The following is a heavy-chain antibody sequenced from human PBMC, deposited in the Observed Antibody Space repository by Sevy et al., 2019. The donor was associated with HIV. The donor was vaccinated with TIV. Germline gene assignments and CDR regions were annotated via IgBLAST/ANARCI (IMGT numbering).Heavy chain of an antibody. D-gene: IGHD2-8*01. CDR3: TRNGGAFDNGFDP. V-gene: IGHV3-48*03. CDR1: GFTFSSYD. Sequence: AGSLRLSCTASGFTFSSYDMNWVRQAPGKGLEWVSKISSSGSSIYYADSVKGRFTISRDNAKNSLNLQMNSLRAEDTAVYYCTRNGGAFDNGFDPWGQGTLVTVSS. J-gene: IGHJ5*02. CDR2: ISSSGSSI.